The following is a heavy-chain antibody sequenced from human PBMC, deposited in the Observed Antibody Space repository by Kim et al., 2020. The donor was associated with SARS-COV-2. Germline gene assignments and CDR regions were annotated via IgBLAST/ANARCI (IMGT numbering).Heavy chain of an antibody. CDR3: ARALLGYCSGGSCYSTYYYYGMDV. Sequence: GGSLRLSCAASGFTFSSYAMHWVRQAPGKGLEWVAVISYDGSNKYYADSVKGRFTISRDNSKNTLYLQMNSLRAEDTAVYYCARALLGYCSGGSCYSTYYYYGMDVWGQGTTVTVSS. J-gene: IGHJ6*02. D-gene: IGHD2-15*01. V-gene: IGHV3-30*04. CDR1: GFTFSSYA. CDR2: ISYDGSNK.